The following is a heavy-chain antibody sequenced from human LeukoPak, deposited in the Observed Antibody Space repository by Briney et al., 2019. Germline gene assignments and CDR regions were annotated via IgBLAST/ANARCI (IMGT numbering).Heavy chain of an antibody. CDR1: GGTFSNSA. D-gene: IGHD6-13*01. J-gene: IGHJ4*02. CDR2: ILPVLGTS. V-gene: IGHV1-69*04. CDR3: ARAGGSSWYASIYF. Sequence: SVKVSCKASGGTFSNSAISWVRQAPGQGLEWMGRILPVLGTSNYAQKFQGRVTITADKSTSTAYMELSTLRSDDTAVYYCARAGGSSWYASIYFWGQGTLVTVSS.